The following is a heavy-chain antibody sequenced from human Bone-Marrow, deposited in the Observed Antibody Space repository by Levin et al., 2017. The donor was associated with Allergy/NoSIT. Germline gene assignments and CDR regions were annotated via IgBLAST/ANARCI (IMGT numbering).Heavy chain of an antibody. Sequence: GESLKISCKASGYTFTGHYIHWVRQAPGQGLEWMGWINPDSGATSYVEKFQGRVTMTRDTSISTAFMELSSLRSDDTAVLYCAREPPHSRGWYGYAFDIWGQGTMVTVSS. CDR2: INPDSGAT. D-gene: IGHD6-19*01. CDR3: AREPPHSRGWYGYAFDI. V-gene: IGHV1-2*02. J-gene: IGHJ3*02. CDR1: GYTFTGHY.